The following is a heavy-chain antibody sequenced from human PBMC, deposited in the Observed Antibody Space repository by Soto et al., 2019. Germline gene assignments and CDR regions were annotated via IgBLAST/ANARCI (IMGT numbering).Heavy chain of an antibody. CDR2: IDYSGST. V-gene: IGHV4-30-4*01. Sequence: PSETLSLTCTVSGGSISSGDYYWRWIRQPPGKGLEWIGYIDYSGSTYYNPSLKSRVTISVDTSKNRFSLKLSSVTAADTAVYYCARERPDGSRLDPWGQGTLVTVSS. D-gene: IGHD6-13*01. CDR1: GGSISSGDYY. J-gene: IGHJ5*02. CDR3: ARERPDGSRLDP.